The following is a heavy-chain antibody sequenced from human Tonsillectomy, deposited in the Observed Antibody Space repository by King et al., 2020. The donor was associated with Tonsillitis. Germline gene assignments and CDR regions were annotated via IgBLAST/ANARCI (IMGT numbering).Heavy chain of an antibody. D-gene: IGHD3-10*01. CDR3: ARDVEADYYGSGSPPHFDY. Sequence: VQLVESGGGLVQPGRSLRLSCTASGFTFGDYAMNWFRQAPGKGLEWVGFIRSKVYGGTTDYAASVKGRFTISRDDSKTMAYLQMNSLKTEDTAVYYCARDVEADYYGSGSPPHFDYWGQGTLVTVSS. CDR1: GFTFGDYA. CDR2: IRSKVYGGTT. V-gene: IGHV3-49*03. J-gene: IGHJ4*02.